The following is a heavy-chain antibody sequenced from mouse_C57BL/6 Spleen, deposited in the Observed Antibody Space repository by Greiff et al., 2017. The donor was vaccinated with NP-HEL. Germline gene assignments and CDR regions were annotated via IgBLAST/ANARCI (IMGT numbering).Heavy chain of an antibody. V-gene: IGHV5-4*01. CDR3: ARDRRDSSGADAMDY. CDR1: GFTFSSYA. CDR2: ISDGGSYT. D-gene: IGHD3-2*02. J-gene: IGHJ4*01. Sequence: EVQRVESGGGLVKPGGSLKLSCAASGFTFSSYAMSWVRQTPEKRLEWVATISDGGSYTYYPDNVKGRFTISRDNAKNNLYLQMSQLKSEDTAMYYCARDRRDSSGADAMDYWGQGTSVTVSS.